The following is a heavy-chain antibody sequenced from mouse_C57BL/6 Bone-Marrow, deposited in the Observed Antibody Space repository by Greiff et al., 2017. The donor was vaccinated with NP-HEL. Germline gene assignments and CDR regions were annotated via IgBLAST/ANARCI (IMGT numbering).Heavy chain of an antibody. J-gene: IGHJ4*01. V-gene: IGHV1-66*01. Sequence: QVQLQQSGPELVKPGASVKISCKASGYSFTSYYIHWVKQRPGQGLEWIGWIYPGSGNTKYNEKFKGKATLTADTSSSTAYMQLSSLTSEDSAVYYCARTPNYGSSYNAMDYWGQGTSVTVSS. CDR3: ARTPNYGSSYNAMDY. CDR1: GYSFTSYY. D-gene: IGHD1-1*01. CDR2: IYPGSGNT.